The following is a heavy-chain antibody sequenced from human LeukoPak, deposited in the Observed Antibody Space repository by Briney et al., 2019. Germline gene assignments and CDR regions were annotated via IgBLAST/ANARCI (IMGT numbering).Heavy chain of an antibody. CDR2: ISGGGAAT. D-gene: IGHD1-1*01. J-gene: IGHJ4*02. V-gene: IGHV3-23*01. CDR1: GFIFSNYA. CDR3: AKDLSYNYGATKDY. Sequence: GGSLRLSCAASGFIFSNYAMTWVRQAPGKGLEWVSVISGGGAATYYADSVKGRFTISRDNSKNTLDLQMNSLRAEDTAVYYCAKDLSYNYGATKDYWGQGTLVTVSS.